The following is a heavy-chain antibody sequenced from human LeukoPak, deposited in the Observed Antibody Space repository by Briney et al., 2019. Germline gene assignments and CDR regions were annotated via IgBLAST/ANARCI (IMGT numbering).Heavy chain of an antibody. V-gene: IGHV4-39*01. CDR2: ISYTGNT. D-gene: IGHD2-8*01. J-gene: IGHJ3*02. Sequence: PSETLSLTCTISGGSITSTTYSWGWIRQPPGKGLEWIGNISYTGNTYYNPSLKSRVTLSVDTSKNQFSLKLSSVPAADTAIYYCARHPNNGFDIWGRGTMVTVSS. CDR3: ARHPNNGFDI. CDR1: GGSITSTTYS.